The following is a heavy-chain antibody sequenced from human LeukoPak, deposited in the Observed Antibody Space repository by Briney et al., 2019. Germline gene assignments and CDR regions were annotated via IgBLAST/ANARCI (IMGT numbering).Heavy chain of an antibody. V-gene: IGHV3-23*01. J-gene: IGHJ4*02. D-gene: IGHD4-17*01. CDR2: ISGSGGST. CDR3: AKVGDYGDYGDYFDY. Sequence: GSLRLSCAASGFTFSSYAMSWVRQAPGKGLEWVSAISGSGGSTYYADSVKGRFTISRDNSKNTLYLQMNSLRAEDTAVYYCAKVGDYGDYGDYFDYWGQGTLVTVSS. CDR1: GFTFSSYA.